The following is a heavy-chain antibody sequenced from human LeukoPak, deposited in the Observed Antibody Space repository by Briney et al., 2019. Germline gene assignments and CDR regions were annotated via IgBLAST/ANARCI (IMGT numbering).Heavy chain of an antibody. CDR1: GDSITSGSYY. Sequence: SETLSLTCTLSGDSITSGSYYWGWIRQTPGKGLEWIGNIYSTGSTSFNPSFKSRITMSVDTSKNQFSLQLNSVTAADTAVYFCARDSGFWLYWGQGILVTVSS. D-gene: IGHD3-22*01. J-gene: IGHJ4*02. CDR3: ARDSGFWLY. V-gene: IGHV4-39*07. CDR2: IYSTGST.